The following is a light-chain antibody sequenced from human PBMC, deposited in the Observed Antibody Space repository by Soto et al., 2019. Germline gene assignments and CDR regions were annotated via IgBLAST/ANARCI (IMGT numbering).Light chain of an antibody. Sequence: IHLPQSPSSLSASVGDRVTITCRASQAITNNLAWYQQKPGNPPKLLIYEESTLHSGVPSRFSGRKVGTQFILTIDSLQPEDFATYYCQQVKSYPRTSGGGTKVDIK. CDR3: QQVKSYPRT. J-gene: IGKJ4*01. CDR2: EES. V-gene: IGKV1-9*01. CDR1: QAITNN.